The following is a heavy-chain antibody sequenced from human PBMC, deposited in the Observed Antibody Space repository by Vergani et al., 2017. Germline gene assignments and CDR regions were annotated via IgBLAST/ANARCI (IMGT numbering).Heavy chain of an antibody. CDR1: GGSISSYY. Sequence: QVQLQESGPGLVKPSETLSLTCTVSGGSISSYYWSWIRQPPGKGLEWIGYIYYSGSTNYNPSLKSRVTISVDTSKNQFSLKLSSVTAADTAVYYCAGLPRGDPYYFDYWGQGTLVTVSS. J-gene: IGHJ4*02. CDR2: IYYSGST. CDR3: AGLPRGDPYYFDY. V-gene: IGHV4-59*01. D-gene: IGHD2-21*02.